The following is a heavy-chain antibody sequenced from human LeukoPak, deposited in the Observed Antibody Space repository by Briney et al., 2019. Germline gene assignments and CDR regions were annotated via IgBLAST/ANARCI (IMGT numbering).Heavy chain of an antibody. CDR2: ISDRGKT. D-gene: IGHD3-3*01. J-gene: IGHJ3*02. CDR1: GITFSSYD. CDR3: AKLPTIFGVADSFNS. Sequence: GGSLRLFCVASGITFSSYDMSWVRQAPGKGLEWISAISDRGKTDYADSVKGRFTISRDNSKNTLYLQLSSLRADDTAIYYCAKLPTIFGVADSFNSWGQGTLVTVSS. V-gene: IGHV3-23*01.